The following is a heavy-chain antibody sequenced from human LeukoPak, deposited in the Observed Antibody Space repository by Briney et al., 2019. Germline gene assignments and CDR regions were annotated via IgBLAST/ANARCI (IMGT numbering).Heavy chain of an antibody. CDR2: ITPSSTYI. V-gene: IGHV3-21*01. CDR1: GFTFSNSD. CDR3: ARNLNSPIAVAGSDY. J-gene: IGHJ4*02. Sequence: QPGGSLRLSCAASGFTFSNSDMEWVRQAPGKGLEWVSSITPSSTYIYYAESMRGRFTVSRDNAKNSLYLQMNSLTAEDTAVYYCARNLNSPIAVAGSDYWGQGTLVTVSS. D-gene: IGHD6-19*01.